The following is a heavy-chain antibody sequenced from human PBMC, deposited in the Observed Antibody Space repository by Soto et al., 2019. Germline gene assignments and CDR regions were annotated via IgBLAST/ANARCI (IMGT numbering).Heavy chain of an antibody. Sequence: ASVKVSCKTSGGTFSSYAISWVRQAPGQGLEWMGGIVPIVDTSTYAQKFQGRVTITADESTSTAYMELSSLRSDDTAIYYGLRVVAIPGSPDDWG. CDR2: IVPIVDTS. CDR1: GGTFSSYA. V-gene: IGHV1-69*13. CDR3: LRVVAIPGSPDD. J-gene: IGHJ4*01. D-gene: IGHD2-15*01.